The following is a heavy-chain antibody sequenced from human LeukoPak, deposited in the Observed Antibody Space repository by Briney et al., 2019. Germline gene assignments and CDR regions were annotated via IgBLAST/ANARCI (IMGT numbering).Heavy chain of an antibody. CDR3: AIGFMVRGIYFDY. Sequence: LGESLKISCKGSGYSFTSYWIGWVRQMPGKGLEWMGIIYPGDSDTRYSPSFQGQVTISADKSINTAYLQWSSLKASDTAMYYCAIGFMVRGIYFDYWGQGTLVTVSS. D-gene: IGHD3-10*01. CDR1: GYSFTSYW. V-gene: IGHV5-51*01. J-gene: IGHJ4*02. CDR2: IYPGDSDT.